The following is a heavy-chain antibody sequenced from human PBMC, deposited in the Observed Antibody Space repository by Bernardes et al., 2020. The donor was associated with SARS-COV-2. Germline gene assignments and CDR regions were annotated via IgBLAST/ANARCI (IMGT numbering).Heavy chain of an antibody. CDR1: GGSISCNNW. J-gene: IGHJ4*02. CDR3: ARLYSYGYGSDY. Sequence: SETLSLTCAVSGGSISCNNWWTWVRQPPGRGLEWIGEIYHSGTTNYNPSLKSRVTISVDKPKNQFSLKVSSVTAADTAIYYCARLYSYGYGSDYWGQGILVTVSS. CDR2: IYHSGTT. V-gene: IGHV4-4*02. D-gene: IGHD5-18*01.